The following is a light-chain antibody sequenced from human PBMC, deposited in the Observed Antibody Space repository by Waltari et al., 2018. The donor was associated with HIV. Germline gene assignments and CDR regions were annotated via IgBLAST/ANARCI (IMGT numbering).Light chain of an antibody. CDR3: QQYFLTPFT. V-gene: IGKV4-1*01. J-gene: IGKJ4*01. CDR2: LAS. CDR1: QSVLASSANQHY. Sequence: DIVMTQSPDSLAVSLGERATINSTSSQSVLASSANQHYLAWYQQRPGQPPTLLIYLASSRESGVPDRFSGSGSGTDFALTISSLQAEDVAVYYCQQYFLTPFTFGGGTKVEIK.